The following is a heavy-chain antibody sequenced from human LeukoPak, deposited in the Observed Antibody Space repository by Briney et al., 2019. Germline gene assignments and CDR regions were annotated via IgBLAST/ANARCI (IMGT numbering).Heavy chain of an antibody. CDR3: ARADYDFWSGYQYYFDY. D-gene: IGHD3-3*01. V-gene: IGHV1-46*01. Sequence: ASVKVSCKASGYTFTSYYMHWVRQAPGQGLEWMGIINPSGGSTSYAQKSQGRVTMTRDMSTSTVYMELSSLRSEDTAVYYCARADYDFWSGYQYYFDYWGQGTLVTVSS. J-gene: IGHJ4*02. CDR2: INPSGGST. CDR1: GYTFTSYY.